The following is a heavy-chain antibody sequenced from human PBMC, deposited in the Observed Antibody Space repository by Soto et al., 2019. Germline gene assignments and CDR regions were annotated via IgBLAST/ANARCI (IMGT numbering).Heavy chain of an antibody. CDR1: GYSFTSYW. CDR2: IYPGDSDT. CDR3: ARHGGYGQGYYYYYGMDV. Sequence: PGASLKISCKGSGYSFTSYWIGWVRQMPGKGLEWMGIIYPGDSDTRYSPSFQGQVTISADKSISTAYLQWSSLKASDTAMYYCARHGGYGQGYYYYYGMDVWGKGTTVTVSS. D-gene: IGHD5-18*01. J-gene: IGHJ6*04. V-gene: IGHV5-51*01.